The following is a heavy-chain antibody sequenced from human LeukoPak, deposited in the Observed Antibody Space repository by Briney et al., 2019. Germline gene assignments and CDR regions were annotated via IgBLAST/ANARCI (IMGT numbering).Heavy chain of an antibody. J-gene: IGHJ6*03. CDR1: GYSISSGYY. V-gene: IGHV4-38-2*02. CDR3: ARIEYSSSRYYYYYMDV. Sequence: SETLSLTCTVSGYSISSGYYWGWIRQPPGKGLEWIGSIYHSGSTYYNPSPKSRVTISVDTSKNQFSLKLGSVTAADTAVYYCARIEYSSSRYYYYYMDVWGKGTTVTVSS. D-gene: IGHD6-6*01. CDR2: IYHSGST.